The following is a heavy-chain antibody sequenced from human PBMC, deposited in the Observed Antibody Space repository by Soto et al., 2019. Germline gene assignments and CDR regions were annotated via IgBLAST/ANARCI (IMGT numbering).Heavy chain of an antibody. CDR2: FDPEDGET. V-gene: IGHV1-24*01. J-gene: IGHJ6*02. Sequence: ASVKVSCKVSGYTLTELSMHWVRQAPGKGLEWMGGFDPEDGETIYAQKFQGRVTMTEDTSTDTAYMELSSLRSEDTAVYYCATCGGSYGYYYYGMDVWGQGTTVTVSS. CDR1: GYTLTELS. D-gene: IGHD1-26*01. CDR3: ATCGGSYGYYYYGMDV.